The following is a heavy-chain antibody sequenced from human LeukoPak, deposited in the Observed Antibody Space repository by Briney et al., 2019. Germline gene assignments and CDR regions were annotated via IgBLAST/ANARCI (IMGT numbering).Heavy chain of an antibody. CDR2: IYHSGST. D-gene: IGHD3-10*01. J-gene: IGHJ5*02. V-gene: IGHV4-30-2*01. CDR3: ARSITYYTDSGTEPAFDP. Sequence: PSQTLSLTCAVSGGSISSGGYSWSWIRQPPGKGLEWIGYIYHSGSTYYNPSLKSRVTISGDRSRNQFPLKLRSVTAADTDVYYCARSITYYTDSGTEPAFDPWGQGTLVTVSS. CDR1: GGSISSGGYS.